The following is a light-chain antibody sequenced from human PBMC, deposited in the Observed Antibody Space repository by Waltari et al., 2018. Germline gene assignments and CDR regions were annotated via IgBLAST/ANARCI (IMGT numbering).Light chain of an antibody. CDR2: EDN. CDR3: SSVDSSFKGL. V-gene: IGLV3-10*01. J-gene: IGLJ1*01. Sequence: SYELTQPPSVSVSPGQTARITYYGETLPRKFAYWYQQKSGQAPVLVIFEDNKRPSGIPERFSGSISGTTATLTISGAQVEDEADYYCSSVDSSFKGLFGAGTKVTVL. CDR1: TLPRKF.